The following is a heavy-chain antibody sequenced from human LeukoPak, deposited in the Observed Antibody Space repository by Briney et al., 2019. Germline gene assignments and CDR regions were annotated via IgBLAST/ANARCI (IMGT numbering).Heavy chain of an antibody. D-gene: IGHD6-13*01. J-gene: IGHJ4*02. V-gene: IGHV3-30*03. CDR2: ISYDESNK. CDR1: GFTFSSSA. Sequence: GRSLRLSCAASGFTFSSSAMHWVRQAPGKGLEWVAVISYDESNKYYADSVKGRFTISRDNSKNTLYLQMNSLRAEDTAVYYCAREDTRSWPFDYWGQGTLVTVSS. CDR3: AREDTRSWPFDY.